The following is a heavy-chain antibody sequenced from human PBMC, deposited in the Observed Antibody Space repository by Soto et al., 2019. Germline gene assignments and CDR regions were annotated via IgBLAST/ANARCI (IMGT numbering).Heavy chain of an antibody. CDR1: GFILSDCA. D-gene: IGHD1-1*01. J-gene: IGHJ6*03. CDR2: ISSSSSVI. V-gene: IGHV3-48*01. Sequence: EVQLVESGGGLVQPGVSLRLSCATSGFILSDCAMNWVRQAPGKGLEWVSYISSSSSVIDYADSVKGRVTVSRDNARNSLYLQMNSLRAEDTAVYYCARDLSWGSNWYYYMDVWGKGTTVTVSS. CDR3: ARDLSWGSNWYYYMDV.